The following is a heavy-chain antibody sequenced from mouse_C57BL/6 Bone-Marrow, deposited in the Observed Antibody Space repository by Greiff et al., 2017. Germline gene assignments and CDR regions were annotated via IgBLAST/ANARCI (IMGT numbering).Heavy chain of an antibody. CDR3: AAITTVVASYWYFDV. V-gene: IGHV1-74*01. CDR1: GYTFTSYW. Sequence: VQLQQPGAELVKPGASVKVSCKASGYTFTSYWMHWVKQRPGQGLEWIGRIHPSDSDTNYNQKFKGKATLTVDKSSSTAYMQLSSLTSEDSAVYYCAAITTVVASYWYFDVWGTGTTVTVSS. CDR2: IHPSDSDT. D-gene: IGHD1-1*01. J-gene: IGHJ1*03.